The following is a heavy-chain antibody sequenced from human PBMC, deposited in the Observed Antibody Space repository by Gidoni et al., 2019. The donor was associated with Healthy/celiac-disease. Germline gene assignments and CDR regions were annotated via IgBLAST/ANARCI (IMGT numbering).Heavy chain of an antibody. CDR3: AKDKGRYCGGDCYPYDI. CDR2: ISGSGGST. Sequence: EVQLVASGGGLVQPGGSLRLSCAASGFTFSSYAMSWVRQAPGKGLDWVSAISGSGGSTYYADSVKGRFTISRDNSKNTLYLQMNSLRAEDTAVYYCAKDKGRYCGGDCYPYDIWGQGTMVTVFS. V-gene: IGHV3-23*04. J-gene: IGHJ3*02. CDR1: GFTFSSYA. D-gene: IGHD2-21*02.